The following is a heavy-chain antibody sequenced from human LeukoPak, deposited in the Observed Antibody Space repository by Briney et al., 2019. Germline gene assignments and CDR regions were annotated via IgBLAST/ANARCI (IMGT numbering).Heavy chain of an antibody. CDR1: GFTFNNYG. D-gene: IGHD2-2*01. J-gene: IGHJ6*03. V-gene: IGHV3-48*04. CDR3: ARESRYCSSTSCYSPMDV. CDR2: ISSSGSTI. Sequence: PGGSLRLSCAVSGFTFNNYGMSWVRQAPGKGLEWVSYISSSGSTIYYADSVKGRFTISRDNAKNSLYLQMNSLRAEDTAVYYCARESRYCSSTSCYSPMDVWGKGTTVTISS.